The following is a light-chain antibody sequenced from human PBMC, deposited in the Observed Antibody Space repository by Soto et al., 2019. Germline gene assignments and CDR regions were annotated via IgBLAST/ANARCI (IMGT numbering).Light chain of an antibody. CDR3: ASWDDSLNGHV. J-gene: IGLJ1*01. CDR1: SSNIASNT. CDR2: SND. Sequence: VLTQPPSASGTPGQRVTVSCSGSSSNIASNTVNWYQQLPGTAPKLLIYSNDQRPSGVPDRFSASKSGTSASLAISGLQSEDEADYYCASWDDSLNGHVFGTGTKSPS. V-gene: IGLV1-44*01.